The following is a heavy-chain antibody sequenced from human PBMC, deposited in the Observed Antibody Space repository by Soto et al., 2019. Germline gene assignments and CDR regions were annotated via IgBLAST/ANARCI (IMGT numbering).Heavy chain of an antibody. CDR1: GGSISSGGYY. CDR2: IYYSGST. Sequence: QVQLQESGPGLVKPSQTLSLTCTVSGGSISSGGYYWSWIRQHPGKGLEWIGYIYYSGSTYYNPSLKSRVTISGDTSKNQFALKLSSVTAADTAVYYWARAGGDGYSSGWYNYGGQGTLVTVSS. D-gene: IGHD6-19*01. V-gene: IGHV4-31*03. CDR3: ARAGGDGYSSGWYNY. J-gene: IGHJ4*02.